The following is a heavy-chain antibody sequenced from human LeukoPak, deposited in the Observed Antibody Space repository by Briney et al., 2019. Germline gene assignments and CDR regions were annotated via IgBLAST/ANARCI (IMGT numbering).Heavy chain of an antibody. CDR3: ARVYSNYIDY. Sequence: PSETLSLTCAVYGGSFSGYYWSWIRQPPGKGLEWIGEINHSGSTNYNPSLKSRVTISVDTSKNQFSLKLSSVTAADTAVYYCARVYSNYIDYWGRGTLVTVSS. V-gene: IGHV4-34*01. J-gene: IGHJ4*02. D-gene: IGHD4-4*01. CDR2: INHSGST. CDR1: GGSFSGYY.